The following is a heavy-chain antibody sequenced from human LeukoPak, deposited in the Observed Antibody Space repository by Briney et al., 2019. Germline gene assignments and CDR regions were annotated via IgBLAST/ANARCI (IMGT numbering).Heavy chain of an antibody. Sequence: PGGSLRLSCAASGSTFSSYAMSWVRQAPGKGLEWVSAISGSGGSTYYADSVKGRFTISRDNSKNTLYLQMNSLRAEDTAVYYCAKGLRGYSYGDYFDYWGQGTLVTVSS. V-gene: IGHV3-23*01. D-gene: IGHD5-18*01. CDR3: AKGLRGYSYGDYFDY. J-gene: IGHJ4*02. CDR2: ISGSGGST. CDR1: GSTFSSYA.